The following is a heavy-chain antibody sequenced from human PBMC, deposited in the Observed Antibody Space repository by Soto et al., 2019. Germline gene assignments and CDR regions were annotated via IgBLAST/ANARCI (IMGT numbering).Heavy chain of an antibody. CDR1: GYTFISYG. D-gene: IGHD3-3*01. CDR2: ITAYNGNI. V-gene: IGHV1-18*01. J-gene: IGHJ4*02. CDR3: ARDLTPEYDFWSGSLVGGYFDY. Sequence: ASVKVSCKASGYTFISYGISWVRQAPGQGLESMGWITAYNGNINYAQKFQGRVTMTTDTSTSTVYMELRSLRSDDTAVYYCARDLTPEYDFWSGSLVGGYFDYWGQGTLVTVSS.